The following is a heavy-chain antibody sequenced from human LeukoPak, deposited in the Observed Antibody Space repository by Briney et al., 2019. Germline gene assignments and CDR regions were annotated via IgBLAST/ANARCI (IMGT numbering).Heavy chain of an antibody. D-gene: IGHD5-24*01. V-gene: IGHV5-51*01. CDR3: ARPRRDGYNFDAFDI. CDR1: GYSFTSYW. Sequence: GEPLKISCKGSGYSFTSYWIGWVRQMPGKDLEWMGIIYPGDSDTRYSPSFQGQVTISADKSISTAYLQWSSLKASDTAMYYCARPRRDGYNFDAFDIWGQGTMVTVSS. CDR2: IYPGDSDT. J-gene: IGHJ3*02.